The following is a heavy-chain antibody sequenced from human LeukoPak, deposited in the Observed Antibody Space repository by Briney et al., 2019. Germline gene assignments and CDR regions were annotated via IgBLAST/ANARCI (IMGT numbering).Heavy chain of an antibody. D-gene: IGHD3-10*01. CDR1: GFTFSSYG. V-gene: IGHV3-30*02. CDR2: IRYDGTNK. Sequence: GGSLRLSCAASGFTFSSYGMHWVRQAPGKGLEWVAFIRYDGTNKYYADSVKGRFTISRDNSKNSMYLQMNSLRAEDTAVYYCAKVWTMVRGATTDYWGQGTLVTVSS. J-gene: IGHJ4*02. CDR3: AKVWTMVRGATTDY.